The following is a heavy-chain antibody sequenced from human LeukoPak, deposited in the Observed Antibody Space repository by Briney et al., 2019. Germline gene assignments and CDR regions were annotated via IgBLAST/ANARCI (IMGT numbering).Heavy chain of an antibody. V-gene: IGHV3-23*01. J-gene: IGHJ4*02. Sequence: PGGSLRLSCAASGFTFSNYAMSWVRQAPGKALEWVSAITSGGGTTYYAGSVKGRFTISRDNSKNTLYLQMNSLRAEDTAVYFCARDVVLGSGSCASWGQGTLVTVSS. CDR2: ITSGGGTT. CDR3: ARDVVLGSGSCAS. CDR1: GFTFSNYA. D-gene: IGHD3-10*01.